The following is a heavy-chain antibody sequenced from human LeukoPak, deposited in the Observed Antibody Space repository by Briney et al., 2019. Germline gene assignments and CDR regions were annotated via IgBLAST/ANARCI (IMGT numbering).Heavy chain of an antibody. V-gene: IGHV3-73*01. CDR2: IRTKATNYAP. CDR3: AKGSFRDGYLPPLDY. Sequence: GGSLRLSCAASGFTFSDSPMHWVRQASGKGLEWVGRIRTKATNYAPAYAASVKGRFTISRDDSKSTTYLQMNSLETEDTAVYYCAKGSFRDGYLPPLDYWGQGTLVTVSS. D-gene: IGHD5-24*01. CDR1: GFTFSDSP. J-gene: IGHJ4*02.